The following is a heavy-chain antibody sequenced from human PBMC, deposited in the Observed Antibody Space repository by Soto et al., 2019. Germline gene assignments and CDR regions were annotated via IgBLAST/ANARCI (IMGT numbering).Heavy chain of an antibody. D-gene: IGHD2-8*01. CDR1: GGSISSSNW. V-gene: IGHV4-4*02. Sequence: SETLSLTCAVSGGSISSSNWWSWVRQPPGKGLEWIGEIYHSGSTNYNPSLKSRVTISVDKSKNQFSLKLSSVTAADTAVYYCASTYCTNGVCYGANWFDPWGPGILVTVSS. CDR2: IYHSGST. J-gene: IGHJ5*02. CDR3: ASTYCTNGVCYGANWFDP.